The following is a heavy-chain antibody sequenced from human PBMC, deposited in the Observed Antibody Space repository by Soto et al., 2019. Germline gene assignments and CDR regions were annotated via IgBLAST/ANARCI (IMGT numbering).Heavy chain of an antibody. V-gene: IGHV4-34*01. CDR1: GGSFSGYY. J-gene: IGHJ2*01. CDR3: ARESHDILTGPPWVWYFDL. D-gene: IGHD3-9*01. CDR2: ITDRGSI. Sequence: QVQLQQWGAGPLRPLETLSLTCGVSGGSFSGYYWAWIRQSPGKGLEWIGEITDRGSINYNPSLKSRVRISVDTSKNHYSLKLRSVTAADTAVYYCARESHDILTGPPWVWYFDLWGRGTLVTVSS.